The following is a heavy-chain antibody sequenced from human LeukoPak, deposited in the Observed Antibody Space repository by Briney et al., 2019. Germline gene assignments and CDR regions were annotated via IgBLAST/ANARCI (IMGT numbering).Heavy chain of an antibody. Sequence: ASVKVSCKASGYTFTSYGISWGRQAPGQGLEWMGWISAYNGNTNYAQKLQGRVTMTPDTSTSTAYMELRSLRSEDTAVYYCARELVEMATLIVWGKGTTVTISS. D-gene: IGHD5-24*01. J-gene: IGHJ6*04. CDR2: ISAYNGNT. CDR3: ARELVEMATLIV. V-gene: IGHV1-18*01. CDR1: GYTFTSYG.